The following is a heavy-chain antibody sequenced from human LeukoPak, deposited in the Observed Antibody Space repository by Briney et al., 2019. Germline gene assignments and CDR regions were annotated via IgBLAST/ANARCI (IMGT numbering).Heavy chain of an antibody. Sequence: GGSLRLSCAASGFTFSNYWMHWVRQAPGEALMWVSRIKSDGSSTTYADSAKGRFTISRDNAKNTLYLQMNSLRAEDTAVYYCSRDSLSSCGGDCYSGLDVWGQGTTVTVSS. V-gene: IGHV3-74*01. J-gene: IGHJ6*02. D-gene: IGHD2-21*02. CDR2: IKSDGSST. CDR1: GFTFSNYW. CDR3: SRDSLSSCGGDCYSGLDV.